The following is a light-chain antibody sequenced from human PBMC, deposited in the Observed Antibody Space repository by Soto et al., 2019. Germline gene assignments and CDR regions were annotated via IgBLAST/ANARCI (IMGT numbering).Light chain of an antibody. CDR1: QSGSSN. CDR2: GAS. J-gene: IGKJ4*01. CDR3: QQYKA. V-gene: IGKV3-15*01. Sequence: IVLTKSPATLSVSPWERATLSCRASQSGSSNLAWYQQKPGQAPRLLIYGASTRATGIPARFSGSGAGTECTLTISSLQSEEVAVYYWQQYKAFGGGTKVDIK.